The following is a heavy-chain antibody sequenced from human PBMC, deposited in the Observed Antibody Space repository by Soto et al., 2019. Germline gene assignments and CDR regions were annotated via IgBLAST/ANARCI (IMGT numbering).Heavy chain of an antibody. V-gene: IGHV4-31*03. J-gene: IGHJ6*02. Sequence: QVQLQESGPGLVKPSQTLSLTCTVSGGSISSGGYYWSWIRQHPGKGLEWIGYIYYSGSTYYNPSLKSRVTISVDTSKNQFSLKLSSVTAADTAVYYCARFSGDHGAYYYYGMDVWGQGTTVTVSS. CDR2: IYYSGST. D-gene: IGHD2-21*02. CDR3: ARFSGDHGAYYYYGMDV. CDR1: GGSISSGGYY.